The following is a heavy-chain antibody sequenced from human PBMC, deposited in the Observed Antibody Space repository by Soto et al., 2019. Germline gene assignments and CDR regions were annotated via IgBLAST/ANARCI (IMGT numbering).Heavy chain of an antibody. CDR1: GFTVSSNY. CDR3: ARGRPDDFWSGYQDAFDI. CDR2: IYSGGST. Sequence: GGSLRLSCAASGFTVSSNYMSWVRQAPGKGLEWVSVIYSGGSTYYADSVKGRFTISRDNSKNTLYLQMNSLRAEDTAVYYCARGRPDDFWSGYQDAFDIWGQGTMVTVSS. V-gene: IGHV3-66*01. D-gene: IGHD3-3*01. J-gene: IGHJ3*02.